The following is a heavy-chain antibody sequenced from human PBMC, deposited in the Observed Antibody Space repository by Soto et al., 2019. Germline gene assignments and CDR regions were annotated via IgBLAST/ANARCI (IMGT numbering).Heavy chain of an antibody. V-gene: IGHV3-48*02. CDR2: ITSDTKTI. D-gene: IGHD1-26*01. CDR3: ARAVGGHLDY. Sequence: EVQLVEAGGALVQPGGSLRLSCAASGFKFNIYSMNLVRQAPGKGLEWSAYITSDTKTITYGDSVKGRFTISRENAKNSVYLQMNSMSDEDTTVYYCARAVGGHLDYWCKGNVVTVYS. J-gene: IGHJ4*02. CDR1: GFKFNIYS.